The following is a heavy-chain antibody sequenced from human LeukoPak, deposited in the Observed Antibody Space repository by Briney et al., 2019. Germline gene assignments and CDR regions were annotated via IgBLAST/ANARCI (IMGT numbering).Heavy chain of an antibody. D-gene: IGHD3-22*01. V-gene: IGHV1-18*01. CDR3: ARRSPRGVVADPGWFDP. Sequence: ASVKVSCKASGYTFTSYGISWVRQAPGQGLEWMGWISAYNGNTNYAQKLQGRVTMTTDTSTSTAYMELRSLRSDDTAVYYCARRSPRGVVADPGWFDPWGQGTLVTVSS. CDR1: GYTFTSYG. J-gene: IGHJ5*02. CDR2: ISAYNGNT.